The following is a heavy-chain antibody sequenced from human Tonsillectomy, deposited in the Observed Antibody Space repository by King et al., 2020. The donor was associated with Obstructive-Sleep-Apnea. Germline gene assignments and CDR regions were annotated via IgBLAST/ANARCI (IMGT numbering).Heavy chain of an antibody. D-gene: IGHD5-12*01. CDR3: ARDHRGFGSGYNHRFDS. J-gene: IGHJ4*02. CDR1: GGTFENHA. CDR2: ISPLLKIT. Sequence: QLVQSGAEVKKPGSSVKISCRASGGTFENHAVSWVRQAPGQGLEWLGRISPLLKITDYAQHFQDKVTITADTSTTVVYMEVTSLKSEDTAIYYCARDHRGFGSGYNHRFDSWGQGTLVLVSS. V-gene: IGHV1-69*10.